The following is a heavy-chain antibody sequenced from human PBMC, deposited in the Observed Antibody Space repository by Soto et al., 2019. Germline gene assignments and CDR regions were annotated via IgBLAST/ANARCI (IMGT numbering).Heavy chain of an antibody. J-gene: IGHJ4*02. CDR3: VRDSGAKLSRS. Sequence: ASVKVSCKASGGTFSSYRINWVRQAPGQGLEWVGGIVPIRRTADYAQTFQGRVSITADESARTSYMELRSLRSQDTAVYYCVRDSGAKLSRSWGQGTLVTSPQ. V-gene: IGHV1-69*13. CDR1: GGTFSSYR. CDR2: IVPIRRTA. D-gene: IGHD6-13*01.